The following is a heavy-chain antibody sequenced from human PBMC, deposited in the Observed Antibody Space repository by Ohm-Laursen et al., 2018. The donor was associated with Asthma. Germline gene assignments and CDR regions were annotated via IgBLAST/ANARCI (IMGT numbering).Heavy chain of an antibody. J-gene: IGHJ1*01. Sequence: SLRLSCAAPGYSFSLYSIHWVRQVPGKGLEWVASISTASTFIYYADSVRGRFTTSRDNAKNSVYLQMNSLRAEDTALYYCARIGPEWELPGREYSLHHWGQGTQVTVSS. D-gene: IGHD1-26*01. V-gene: IGHV3-21*01. CDR2: ISTASTFI. CDR1: GYSFSLYS. CDR3: ARIGPEWELPGREYSLHH.